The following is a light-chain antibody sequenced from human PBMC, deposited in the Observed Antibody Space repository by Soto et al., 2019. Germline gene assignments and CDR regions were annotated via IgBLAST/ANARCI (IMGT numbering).Light chain of an antibody. J-gene: IGLJ3*02. V-gene: IGLV1-47*02. CDR3: AVWDDSLRGWV. Sequence: QSVLTQPPSASXXPGQRVTISCSGRFSNIGSNYVYWYQQLPGTAPKLLIFTNDQRTSGVPGRFSGSKSGTSASLAISGLRSEDEADYYCAVWDDSLRGWVFGGGTKLTVL. CDR2: TND. CDR1: FSNIGSNY.